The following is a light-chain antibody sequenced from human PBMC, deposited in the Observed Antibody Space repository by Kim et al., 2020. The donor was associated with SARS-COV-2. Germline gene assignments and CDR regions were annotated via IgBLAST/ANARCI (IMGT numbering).Light chain of an antibody. CDR1: RVGEKY. CDR3: QAWDSSTVV. J-gene: IGLJ2*01. Sequence: SQSPGKTASMTCAGVRVGEKYSCWYQQKPGQPPGLVFNQDTKRPSGIPQRFSGSNPGNTATLTISGTQAMDEADYYCQAWDSSTVVFGGGTQLTVL. CDR2: QDT. V-gene: IGLV3-1*01.